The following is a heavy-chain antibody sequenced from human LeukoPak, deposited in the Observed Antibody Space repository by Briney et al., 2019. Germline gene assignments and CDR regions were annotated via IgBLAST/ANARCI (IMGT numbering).Heavy chain of an antibody. V-gene: IGHV3-48*01. CDR3: ARDPLRTTGTGRSFYFDY. CDR2: ISSSSSTI. J-gene: IGHJ4*02. D-gene: IGHD1-1*01. Sequence: GRSLRLSCAASGFTFSSYSMNWVRQAPGKGLEWVSYISSSSSTIYYADSVKGRFTISRDNAKNSLYLQMNSLRAEDTAVYYCARDPLRTTGTGRSFYFDYWGQGTLVTVSS. CDR1: GFTFSSYS.